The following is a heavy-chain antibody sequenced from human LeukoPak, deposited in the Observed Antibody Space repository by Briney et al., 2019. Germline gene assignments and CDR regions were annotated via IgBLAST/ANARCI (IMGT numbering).Heavy chain of an antibody. CDR3: AKARGTDYGDYVIFDY. D-gene: IGHD4-17*01. Sequence: GGSLRLSCTVSGFTVSTNSMSWVRQAPGKGLEWVSFIYSDNTHYSDSVKGRFTISRDNSKSTLYLQLNSLRAEDTAVYYCAKARGTDYGDYVIFDYWGQGTLVTVSS. CDR2: IYSDNT. J-gene: IGHJ4*02. CDR1: GFTVSTNS. V-gene: IGHV3-53*01.